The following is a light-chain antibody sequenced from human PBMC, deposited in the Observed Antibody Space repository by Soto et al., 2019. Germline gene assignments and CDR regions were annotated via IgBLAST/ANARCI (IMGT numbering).Light chain of an antibody. CDR2: EVS. V-gene: IGLV2-14*01. J-gene: IGLJ1*01. CDR1: SSDVGDYNY. CDR3: ISYRSESSTYV. Sequence: QSALTQPASVSGSPGQSITISCTGTSSDVGDYNYVSWYQHHPGKAPKLLISEVSNRPSGVSNRFSGSKSGNTASLSISGLQADDEADYVCISYRSESSTYVFGSGTKVTVL.